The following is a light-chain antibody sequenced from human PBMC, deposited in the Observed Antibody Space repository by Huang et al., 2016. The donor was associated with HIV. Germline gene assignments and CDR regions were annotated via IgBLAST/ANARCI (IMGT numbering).Light chain of an antibody. CDR1: QSVTTY. CDR3: QHRGSGPSFT. Sequence: EIVLTQSPATLSLSPGESATLSCRASQSVTTYLAWYQQKPGQAPRLLIHNASNRATGIPGRFSGSGSGTAFTLTISSLEPEDFAVYYCQHRGSGPSFTFGPGTRVDIK. V-gene: IGKV3-11*01. J-gene: IGKJ3*01. CDR2: NAS.